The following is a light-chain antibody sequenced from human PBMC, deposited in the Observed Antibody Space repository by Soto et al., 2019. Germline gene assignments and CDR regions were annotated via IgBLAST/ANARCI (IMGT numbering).Light chain of an antibody. CDR1: QGISSY. CDR2: TAS. Sequence: DIQLTQSPSFLSASVRDRVTITCRASQGISSYLAGYQQKPGKAPKLLIYTASTLQSGVPSRFSGSVCEKEFTLTISSLQPEDFATYYWQQFNNYPRTFGQGTKVDIK. CDR3: QQFNNYPRT. V-gene: IGKV1-9*01. J-gene: IGKJ1*01.